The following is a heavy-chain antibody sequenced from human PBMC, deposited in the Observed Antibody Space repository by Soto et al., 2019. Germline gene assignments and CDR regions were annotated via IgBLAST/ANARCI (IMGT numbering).Heavy chain of an antibody. V-gene: IGHV1-3*01. CDR1: GYTFTSYA. CDR3: ARVVGPIAVDAYGSFEY. J-gene: IGHJ4*02. D-gene: IGHD6-19*01. CDR2: INAGNGNT. Sequence: WASVNVSCKASGYTFTSYAMHWVRQAPGQRLEWMGWINAGNGNTKYSQKFQGRVTITRDTSASTAYMELSSLRSEDTAVYYCARVVGPIAVDAYGSFEYWGKGNMVTVSS.